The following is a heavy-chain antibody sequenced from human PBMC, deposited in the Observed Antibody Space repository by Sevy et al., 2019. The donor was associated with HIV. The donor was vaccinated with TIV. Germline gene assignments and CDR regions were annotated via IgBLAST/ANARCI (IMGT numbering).Heavy chain of an antibody. J-gene: IGHJ5*02. CDR2: IYYNGHI. V-gene: IGHV4-59*08. CDR1: GGSITSLY. CDR3: AGENAWGRGYP. Sequence: SETLSLTCTVSGGSITSLYLNWIRQPPGKGLEWLAIIYYNGHINYNPSLKSRVTLSLDTSKNQFSLRLSSVTAADTAMYYCAGENAWGRGYPWGQGTLVTVSS. D-gene: IGHD1-26*01.